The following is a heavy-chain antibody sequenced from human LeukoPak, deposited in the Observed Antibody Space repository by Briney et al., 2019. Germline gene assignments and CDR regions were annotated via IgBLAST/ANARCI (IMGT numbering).Heavy chain of an antibody. J-gene: IGHJ4*02. CDR1: GYTLTELS. Sequence: ASVKVSCKVSGYTLTELSMHWVRQAPGKGLERMGGFDPEDGETIYAQKFQGRVTMTEDTSTDTAYMELSSLRSEDTAVYYCATEVLVVVAATTDYWGQGTLVTVSS. CDR3: ATEVLVVVAATTDY. D-gene: IGHD2-15*01. CDR2: FDPEDGET. V-gene: IGHV1-24*01.